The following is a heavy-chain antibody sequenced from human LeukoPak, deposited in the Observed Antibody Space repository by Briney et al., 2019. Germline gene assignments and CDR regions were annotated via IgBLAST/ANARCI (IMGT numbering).Heavy chain of an antibody. CDR3: ARAMTEGYYDILTGYYGLNDAFDI. J-gene: IGHJ3*02. V-gene: IGHV4-59*01. CDR1: GGSISSYY. Sequence: KPSETLSLTCTVSGGSISSYYWSWIRQPPGKGLEWIGYIYYSGSTNYNPSLKSRVTISVDTSKNQFSLKLSSVTAADTAVYYCARAMTEGYYDILTGYYGLNDAFDIWGQGTMVTVSS. D-gene: IGHD3-9*01. CDR2: IYYSGST.